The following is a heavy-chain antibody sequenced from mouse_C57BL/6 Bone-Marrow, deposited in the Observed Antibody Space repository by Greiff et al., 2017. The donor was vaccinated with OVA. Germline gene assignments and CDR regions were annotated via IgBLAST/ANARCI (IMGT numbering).Heavy chain of an antibody. V-gene: IGHV5-4*01. Sequence: EVMLVESGGGLVKPGGSLKLSCAASGFTFRSYAMSWVRQTPEKRLEWVATISDGGSYTYYPDNVKGRFTISRDNAKNNLYLQMSHLKSEDTAMYYCARDPNCWYFDVWGTGTTVTVSS. J-gene: IGHJ1*03. CDR2: ISDGGSYT. CDR1: GFTFRSYA. D-gene: IGHD4-1*02. CDR3: ARDPNCWYFDV.